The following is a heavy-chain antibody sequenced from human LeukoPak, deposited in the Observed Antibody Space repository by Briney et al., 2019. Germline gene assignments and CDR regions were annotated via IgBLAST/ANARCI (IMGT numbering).Heavy chain of an antibody. J-gene: IGHJ4*02. CDR1: GGSISSSSHF. D-gene: IGHD2-15*01. V-gene: IGHV4-39*01. CDR2: IYYSGNT. Sequence: SETLSLTCIVSGGSISSSSHFWAWIRQPPGKGLEWIGSIYYSGNTYYNPSLKSRVTMSVDTSKNQFSLKLSSVTAADTAVYYCARVTRWWYYFDYWGQGTLVTVSS. CDR3: ARVTRWWYYFDY.